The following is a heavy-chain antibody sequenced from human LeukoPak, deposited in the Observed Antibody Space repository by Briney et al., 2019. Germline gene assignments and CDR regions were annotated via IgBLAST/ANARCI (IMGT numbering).Heavy chain of an antibody. J-gene: IGHJ4*02. CDR3: ARELGLRFLEWLHHDI. CDR1: GGTFSSYA. D-gene: IGHD3-3*01. V-gene: IGHV1-69*04. Sequence: SVKVSCKASGGTFSSYAISRVRQAPGQGLEWMGRIIPILGIANYAQKFQGRVTITADKSTSTAYMELSSLRSEDTAVYYCARELGLRFLEWLHHDIWVQGTLVTVSS. CDR2: IIPILGIA.